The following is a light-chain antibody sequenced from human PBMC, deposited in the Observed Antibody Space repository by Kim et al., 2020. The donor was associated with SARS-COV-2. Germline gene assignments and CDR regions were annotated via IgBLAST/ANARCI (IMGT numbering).Light chain of an antibody. Sequence: GQTVPISCSGINPNLGIYKENWYQQVPATAPKLLVYGHNQRPSGVSDRFSGSTSGTSATLAISGLQPEDEAIYYCSVWDDGLTGPIFGGGTQLTVL. J-gene: IGLJ2*01. V-gene: IGLV1-44*01. CDR3: SVWDDGLTGPI. CDR2: GHN. CDR1: NPNLGIYK.